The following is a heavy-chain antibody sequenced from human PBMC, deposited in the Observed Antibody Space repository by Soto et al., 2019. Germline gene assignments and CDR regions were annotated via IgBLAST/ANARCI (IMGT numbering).Heavy chain of an antibody. D-gene: IGHD4-4*01. Sequence: SETLSLTCAVYGGSFSGYYWSWIRQPPGKGLEWIGEINHSGSNNYNPSLKSRVTRSVDTSKNQYSLKLSSVTAADTAVYYCARGSMTTIEYYYYYYMDVWGKGTTVTVSS. CDR2: INHSGSN. CDR1: GGSFSGYY. CDR3: ARGSMTTIEYYYYYYMDV. J-gene: IGHJ6*03. V-gene: IGHV4-34*01.